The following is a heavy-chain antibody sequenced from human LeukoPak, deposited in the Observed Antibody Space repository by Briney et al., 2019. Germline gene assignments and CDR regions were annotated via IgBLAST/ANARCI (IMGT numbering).Heavy chain of an antibody. CDR3: ARDLEPNWFDP. V-gene: IGHV3-30*04. D-gene: IGHD3-3*01. CDR2: ISYDGSNK. J-gene: IGHJ5*02. Sequence: PGGSLRLSCAASGFTFSSSAMSWVRQAPGKGLEWVAVISYDGSNKYYADSVKGRFTISRDNSKNTLYLQMNSLRAEDTAVYYCARDLEPNWFDPWGQGTLVTVSS. CDR1: GFTFSSSA.